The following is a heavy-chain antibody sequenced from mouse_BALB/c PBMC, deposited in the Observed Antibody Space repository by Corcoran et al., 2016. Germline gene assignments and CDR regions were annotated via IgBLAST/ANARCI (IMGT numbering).Heavy chain of an antibody. Sequence: EVQLQQSGPEVVKPGASVKMSCKASGYTFTSYVIHWVIQKPGQGLEWIGYVYPYNDGTRCNEKFKGKATLTSDKSSSTAYMELSSLTSEDSAVYYCAREVPGGNPLDYWGQGTTLTVSS. J-gene: IGHJ2*01. D-gene: IGHD2-1*01. V-gene: IGHV1S136*01. CDR3: AREVPGGNPLDY. CDR2: VYPYNDGT. CDR1: GYTFTSYV.